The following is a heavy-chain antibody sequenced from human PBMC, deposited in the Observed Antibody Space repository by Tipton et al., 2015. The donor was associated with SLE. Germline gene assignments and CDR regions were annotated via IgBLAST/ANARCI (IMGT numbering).Heavy chain of an antibody. CDR2: ISGSGDNT. CDR1: GFTFSSYA. Sequence: GSLRLSCAASGFTFSSYAMSWVRQAPGKGLEWVSGISGSGDNTYYADSVKGRFTISRDNSKSMLYLQMNSLRAEDTAVFYCAKRDRIAVAAPTLFDYWGQGTLVAVSS. J-gene: IGHJ4*02. CDR3: AKRDRIAVAAPTLFDY. D-gene: IGHD6-19*01. V-gene: IGHV3-23*01.